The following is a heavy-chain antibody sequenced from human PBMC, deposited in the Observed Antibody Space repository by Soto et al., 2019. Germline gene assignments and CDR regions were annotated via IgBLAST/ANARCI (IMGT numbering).Heavy chain of an antibody. V-gene: IGHV1-69*02. CDR2: IIPILGIA. D-gene: IGHD2-2*01. J-gene: IGHJ5*02. Sequence: QVQLVQSGAEVKKPGSSVKVSCKASGGTFSSYTISWVRQAPGQGLEWMGRIIPILGIANYAQKFQGRVTITADKSTSPAYMELSSLRSEDTAVYYCARLESSQGVPAVYYGPWGQGTLVTVSS. CDR3: ARLESSQGVPAVYYGP. CDR1: GGTFSSYT.